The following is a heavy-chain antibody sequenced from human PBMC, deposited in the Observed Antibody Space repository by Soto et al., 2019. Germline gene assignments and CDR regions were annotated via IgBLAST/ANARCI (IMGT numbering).Heavy chain of an antibody. CDR1: GGSISSSGYY. CDR3: AGQFSVYGDYGRYVDF. J-gene: IGHJ4*02. D-gene: IGHD4-17*01. Sequence: QLQLQESGPGLVKPSETLSLTCTVSGGSISSSGYYWGWIRQPPGKGLEWIGTIYYSGSTYYNPSLRNRVTVSRDPSKNQCTLKLSYVTAAETAVYYVAGQFSVYGDYGRYVDFWGQGPLIAVS. V-gene: IGHV4-39*01. CDR2: IYYSGST.